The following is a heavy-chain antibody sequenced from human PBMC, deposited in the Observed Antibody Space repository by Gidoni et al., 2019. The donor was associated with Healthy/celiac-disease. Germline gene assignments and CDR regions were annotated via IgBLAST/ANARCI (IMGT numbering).Heavy chain of an antibody. CDR3: AKDGELLAYYYYYGMDV. J-gene: IGHJ6*02. D-gene: IGHD2-15*01. CDR2: ISGSGGST. V-gene: IGHV3-23*01. Sequence: EVQLLESGGGLVQPGGSLRLSCAASGFTFSSYAMSWVRQAPGKGLEWVSAISGSGGSTYYADSVKGRFTISRDNSKNTLYLQMNSLRAEDTAVYYCAKDGELLAYYYYYGMDVWGQGTTVTVSS. CDR1: GFTFSSYA.